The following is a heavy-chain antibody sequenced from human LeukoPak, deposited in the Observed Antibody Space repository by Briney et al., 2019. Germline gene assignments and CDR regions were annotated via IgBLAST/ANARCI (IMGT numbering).Heavy chain of an antibody. CDR2: IYYSGST. D-gene: IGHD4-23*01. V-gene: IGHV4-31*03. CDR3: ARDRYTVVSWYFDL. J-gene: IGHJ2*01. Sequence: TLSLTCSVSGXSVSSGNYYWSWIRQHPGRGLEWIGYIYYSGSTYYNPSLKSRVTISVDTSKNQFSLKLSSVTAADTAVYYCARDRYTVVSWYFDLWGRGTLVTVSS. CDR1: GXSVSSGNYY.